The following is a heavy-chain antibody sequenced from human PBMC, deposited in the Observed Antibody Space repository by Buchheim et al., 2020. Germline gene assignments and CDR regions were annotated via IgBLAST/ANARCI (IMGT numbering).Heavy chain of an antibody. J-gene: IGHJ5*02. CDR2: ITSDGSGT. V-gene: IGHV3-74*01. CDR3: ARGIAATANPNWFDP. CDR1: GFSFSSYW. D-gene: IGHD6-25*01. Sequence: EVQLVESGGGLVQPGGSLRLSCAASGFSFSSYWMHWVRQAPGRGLVWVSRITSDGSGTGYADSVTGRLPISRDNAKNTLYLQMNSLSPEDTAVYFCARGIAATANPNWFDPWGQGTL.